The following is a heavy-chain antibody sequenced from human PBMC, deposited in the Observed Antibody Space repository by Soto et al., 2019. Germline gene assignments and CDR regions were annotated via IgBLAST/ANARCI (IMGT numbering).Heavy chain of an antibody. CDR1: GFDFSNNV. D-gene: IGHD2-2*03. Sequence: QVQLVESGGDVVQPGRSLRLSCLASGFDFSNNVLHWVRQAPCKGPEWVAVSSPAGALKFYGDSVKGRFTISRDNSKSTLFLEMNSLRPDDTAMYYCALDNIPGAPDYFDHWGQGTLVTVSS. J-gene: IGHJ4*02. CDR2: SSPAGALK. CDR3: ALDNIPGAPDYFDH. V-gene: IGHV3-30-3*01.